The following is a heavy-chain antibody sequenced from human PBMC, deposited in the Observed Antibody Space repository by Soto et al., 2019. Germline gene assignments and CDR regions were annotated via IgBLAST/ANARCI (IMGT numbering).Heavy chain of an antibody. CDR2: IYHSGST. V-gene: IGHV4-59*01. J-gene: IGHJ4*02. CDR3: ARDVIAARPGY. CDR1: GGSINSNY. D-gene: IGHD6-6*01. Sequence: QVQLQESGPGLVKPSETLSLTCSVSGGSINSNYWSWIRQPPGKGLEWIGNIYHSGSTNYNPSLTSRVTISGDTSKNQLSLRLSSVTAADTAVYYCARDVIAARPGYWGQGTLVTVSS.